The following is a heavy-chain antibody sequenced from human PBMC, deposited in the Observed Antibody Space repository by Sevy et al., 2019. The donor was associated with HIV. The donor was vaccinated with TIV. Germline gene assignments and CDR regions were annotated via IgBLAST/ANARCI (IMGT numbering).Heavy chain of an antibody. J-gene: IGHJ4*02. V-gene: IGHV4-61*02. CDR3: ARWNYYDSRGFSSFDY. Sequence: SETLSLTCTVSGDSVSNTNYYWSWIRQPAGKGLEWIGRMKTSGSTNYNPSLKSRVTISVDTSKNQFSLKLSSMTAADTAVYYCARWNYYDSRGFSSFDYWGQGTLVTVSS. D-gene: IGHD3-22*01. CDR1: GDSVSNTNYY. CDR2: MKTSGST.